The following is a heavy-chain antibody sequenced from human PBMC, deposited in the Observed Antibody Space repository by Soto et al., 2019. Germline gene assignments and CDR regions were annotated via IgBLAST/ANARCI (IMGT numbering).Heavy chain of an antibody. V-gene: IGHV2-5*02. D-gene: IGHD6-13*01. J-gene: IGHJ5*02. Sequence: QITLKESGPTLVKPTQTLTLTCTFSGFSLSTSGVGVGWIRQPPGKALEWLALIYWDDDKRYSPSLKSRLTTTKDXSKXQXVLTMTNMDPADTATYSCAHRDIIAAAGKTQNWFDPWGQGTLVTVSS. CDR3: AHRDIIAAAGKTQNWFDP. CDR1: GFSLSTSGVG. CDR2: IYWDDDK.